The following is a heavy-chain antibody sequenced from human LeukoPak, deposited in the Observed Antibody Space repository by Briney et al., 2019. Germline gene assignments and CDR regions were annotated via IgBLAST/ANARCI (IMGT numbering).Heavy chain of an antibody. Sequence: PGGSLRLSCAASGFTFSSYAMSWVRQAPGKGLEWVSAISGSGGSTYYADSVKGRFTISRDNSKNTLYLQMNSLRAEDTAVYYCAKDRRSYDSGGYSDFDYWGQGTLVTVSS. CDR1: GFTFSSYA. V-gene: IGHV3-23*01. CDR2: ISGSGGST. D-gene: IGHD3-22*01. CDR3: AKDRRSYDSGGYSDFDY. J-gene: IGHJ4*02.